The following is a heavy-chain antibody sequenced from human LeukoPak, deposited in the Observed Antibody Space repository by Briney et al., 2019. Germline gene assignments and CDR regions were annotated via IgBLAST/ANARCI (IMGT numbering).Heavy chain of an antibody. CDR3: AKDGVVSGYKNAFDI. J-gene: IGHJ3*02. D-gene: IGHD3-3*01. V-gene: IGHV3-30*18. Sequence: PGGSLRLSCAASGFTFSSYGMHWVRQAPGKGLEWVAVISYDGSNKYYADSVKGRFTISRDNSKNTLYLQMNSLRAEDTAVYYCAKDGVVSGYKNAFDIWGQGTMVTVSS. CDR1: GFTFSSYG. CDR2: ISYDGSNK.